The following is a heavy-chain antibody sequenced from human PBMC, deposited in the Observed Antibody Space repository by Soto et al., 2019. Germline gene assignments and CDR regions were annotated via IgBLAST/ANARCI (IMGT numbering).Heavy chain of an antibody. CDR2: ISAYNGNT. D-gene: IGHD2-21*02. Sequence: QVQLVQSGAEVKKPGASVKVSCKASGYTFTSYGISWVRQAPGQGLEWMGWISAYNGNTNYAQKLQGRVTMTTDTSTSTAYRELRSLRSDDTAVYYCARDLGAYCGGDCYPFSYWGQGTLVTVSS. CDR1: GYTFTSYG. CDR3: ARDLGAYCGGDCYPFSY. V-gene: IGHV1-18*04. J-gene: IGHJ4*02.